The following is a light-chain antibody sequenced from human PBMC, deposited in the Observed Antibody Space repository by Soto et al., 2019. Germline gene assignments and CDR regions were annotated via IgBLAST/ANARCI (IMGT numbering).Light chain of an antibody. CDR3: QQSYRTRLT. Sequence: DIQITHSPSSLSASLGYIFTITFRASQSISSYLNWYQQKPGKAPKLLIYAASSLQSGVPSRFSGSGSGTDFTLTISSLQREDFATYYCQQSYRTRLTFGGGTKVDIK. CDR2: AAS. J-gene: IGKJ4*01. CDR1: QSISSY. V-gene: IGKV1-39*01.